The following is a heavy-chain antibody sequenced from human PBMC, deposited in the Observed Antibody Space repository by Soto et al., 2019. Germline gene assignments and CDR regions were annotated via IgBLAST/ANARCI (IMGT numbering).Heavy chain of an antibody. D-gene: IGHD1-1*01. CDR2: ISAHNGNT. CDR3: ARGRYGDY. CDR1: GYGFTTYG. Sequence: QVHLVQSGAEVKKPGASVKVSCKGSGYGFTTYGITWVRQAHGQGLEWMAWISAHNGNTNYAQKLQGRVTVTRDTSTITAYLELRSLRSDDTAVYYCARGRYGDYWGQGALVTVSS. V-gene: IGHV1-18*01. J-gene: IGHJ4*02.